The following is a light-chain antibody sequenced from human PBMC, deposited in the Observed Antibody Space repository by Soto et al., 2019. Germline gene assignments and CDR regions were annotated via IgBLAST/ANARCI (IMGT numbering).Light chain of an antibody. Sequence: QSVLAQPRSVSGSPGQSVAISCTGTSSDVGGYNYVSWYQQHPGKAPKLMIYNVYDRPSGISYRFSGSKSGNTASLTISGLQGEDEADYYCSAYTVSRTYVFGTVTKVTVL. CDR1: SSDVGGYNY. J-gene: IGLJ1*01. V-gene: IGLV2-11*01. CDR3: SAYTVSRTYV. CDR2: NVY.